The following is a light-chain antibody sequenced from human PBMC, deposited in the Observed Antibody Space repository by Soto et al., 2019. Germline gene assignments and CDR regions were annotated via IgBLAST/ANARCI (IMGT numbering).Light chain of an antibody. CDR1: QSISTS. V-gene: IGKV1-5*03. Sequence: DIQMTQSPSTLSASVGDRVTITCRASQSISTSLAWYQQKPGRAPKLLIYKASSLESGVPSRFSGSGSGTEFALTISSLQPDDFANYYCQQYNSYSPLTLGAAPKVDI. CDR2: KAS. J-gene: IGKJ4*01. CDR3: QQYNSYSPLT.